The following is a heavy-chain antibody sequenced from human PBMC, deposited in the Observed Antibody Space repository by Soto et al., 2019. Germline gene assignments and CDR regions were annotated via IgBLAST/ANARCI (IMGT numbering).Heavy chain of an antibody. CDR1: GYTLTELS. J-gene: IGHJ4*02. CDR2: FDPEDGET. CDR3: ATGSIAARPFDY. V-gene: IGHV1-24*01. D-gene: IGHD6-6*01. Sequence: GASVKVSCKDSGYTLTELSMHWVRQAPGKGLEWMGGFDPEDGETIYAQKFQGRVTMTEDTSTDTAYTELSSLRSEDTAVYYCATGSIAARPFDYWGQGTLVTVSS.